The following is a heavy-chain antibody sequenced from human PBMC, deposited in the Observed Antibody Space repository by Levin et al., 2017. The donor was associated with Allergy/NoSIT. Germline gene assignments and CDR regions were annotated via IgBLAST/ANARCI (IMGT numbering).Heavy chain of an antibody. V-gene: IGHV3-30-3*01. Sequence: LSLPCAASGFTFRSYPMLWFRQAPGKGLEWVAVISYDGSTTYYADSVKGRFTISRDDSKNTLYMLMNSLRPEDTAVNYCARADSSGYPDYWGQGTLVTVSS. CDR1: GFTFRSYP. J-gene: IGHJ4*02. CDR3: ARADSSGYPDY. D-gene: IGHD3-22*01. CDR2: ISYDGSTT.